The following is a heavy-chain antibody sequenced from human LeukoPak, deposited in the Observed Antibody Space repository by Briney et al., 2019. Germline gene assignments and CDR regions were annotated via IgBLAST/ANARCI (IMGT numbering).Heavy chain of an antibody. D-gene: IGHD1-26*01. CDR3: AKPIVGAVYFDY. V-gene: IGHV3-30*02. Sequence: GGSLRLSCAASGFTFSSYGMHWVRQAPGKGLEWVAFIRYDGSNKYYADSVKGRFTISRDNSKNTLYLQMNSLRAEDTAVYYCAKPIVGAVYFDYWGQGILVSVSS. CDR2: IRYDGSNK. CDR1: GFTFSSYG. J-gene: IGHJ4*02.